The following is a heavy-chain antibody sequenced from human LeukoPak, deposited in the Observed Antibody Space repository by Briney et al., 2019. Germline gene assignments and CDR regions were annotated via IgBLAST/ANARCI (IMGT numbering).Heavy chain of an antibody. Sequence: SETLSPTCTVSGGSISSYYWSWIRQPPGKGLEWIGYIYYSGSTNYNPSLKSRVTISVDTSKNQFSLKLSSVTAADTAVYYCASLQTYGMDVWGQGTTVTVSS. CDR1: GGSISSYY. D-gene: IGHD4-11*01. J-gene: IGHJ6*02. V-gene: IGHV4-59*08. CDR2: IYYSGST. CDR3: ASLQTYGMDV.